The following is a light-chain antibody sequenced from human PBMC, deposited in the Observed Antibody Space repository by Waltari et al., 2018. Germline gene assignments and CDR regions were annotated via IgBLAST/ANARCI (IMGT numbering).Light chain of an antibody. Sequence: DIQLTQSPSSLSASVGDRVTITCRASQTISIYLSWYQHKPGRAPKLLIYAGSTLQGGVPSRFSGSVSGTDFTLTISSLEPEDFATYYCQQSYKAPTFGGGTKVEI. J-gene: IGKJ4*01. V-gene: IGKV1-39*01. CDR3: QQSYKAPT. CDR1: QTISIY. CDR2: AGS.